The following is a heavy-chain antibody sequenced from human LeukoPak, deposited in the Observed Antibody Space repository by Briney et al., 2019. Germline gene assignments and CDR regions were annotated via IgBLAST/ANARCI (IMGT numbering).Heavy chain of an antibody. Sequence: GGSLRLSCAVSGFTFTSYAMHWVRQAPGKGLEWVAVVSADGSKKYYADSVRGRFTISRDNFKNTVYLQMNSLRAEDTAVYYCAKKFVGITVIAGDYFDYWGQGTLVTVSS. CDR3: AKKFVGITVIAGDYFDY. CDR1: GFTFTSYA. D-gene: IGHD2-21*01. CDR2: VSADGSKK. J-gene: IGHJ4*02. V-gene: IGHV3-30-3*02.